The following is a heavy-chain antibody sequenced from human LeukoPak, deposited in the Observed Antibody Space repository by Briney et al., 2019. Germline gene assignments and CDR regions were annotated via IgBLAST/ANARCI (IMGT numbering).Heavy chain of an antibody. CDR1: GYTFTGYY. V-gene: IGHV1-2*02. J-gene: IGHJ4*02. Sequence: ASVKVSCKASGYTFTGYYMHWVRQAPGQGLEWMGWINPNSGGTNYAQKFQGRVTMTRDTSISTAYMELSRLRSDDTAVYYCARDFPLTIAAALDYWGQGTLVTVSS. D-gene: IGHD6-13*01. CDR2: INPNSGGT. CDR3: ARDFPLTIAAALDY.